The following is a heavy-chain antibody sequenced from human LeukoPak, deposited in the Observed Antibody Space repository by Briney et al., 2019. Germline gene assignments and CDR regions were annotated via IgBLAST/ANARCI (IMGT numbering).Heavy chain of an antibody. V-gene: IGHV3-23*01. D-gene: IGHD2-15*01. J-gene: IGHJ5*02. Sequence: GALRLSCAASGFTFSSYAMSWVRPAPGRGLGWVSTISGNAGSTYYADSVKGRFTISRDNSKNTLYLQMNSLRAEDTAVYYCAKGGLRPLINWFDPWGQGTLVTVSS. CDR1: GFTFSSYA. CDR3: AKGGLRPLINWFDP. CDR2: ISGNAGST.